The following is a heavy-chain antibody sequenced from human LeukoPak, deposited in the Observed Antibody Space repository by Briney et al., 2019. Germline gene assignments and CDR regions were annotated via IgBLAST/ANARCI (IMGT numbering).Heavy chain of an antibody. V-gene: IGHV3-21*01. J-gene: IGHJ4*02. D-gene: IGHD3-10*01. Sequence: PGGSLRLSCVASGFTFSSYGMTWVRQAPGKGLEWVSSISSSSSYIYYADSVRGRFTISRDNPKNSLYLQMNSLRAEDTAVYYCARVALVSGPSYGSESEAADYWGQGTLVTVSS. CDR1: GFTFSSYG. CDR2: ISSSSSYI. CDR3: ARVALVSGPSYGSESEAADY.